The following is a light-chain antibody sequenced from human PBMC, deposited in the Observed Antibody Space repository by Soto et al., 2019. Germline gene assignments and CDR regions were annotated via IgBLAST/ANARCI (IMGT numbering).Light chain of an antibody. CDR2: DVS. Sequence: QSALTQPASVSGSPGQSITISCTGTSSDVGGYNYVSWYQQHPGKAPKLTIYDVSNRPSGVSNRFSGSKSGNTASLTISGLQAEDEADYYCSSYTSSILFGGGTKLTVL. J-gene: IGLJ2*01. CDR3: SSYTSSIL. V-gene: IGLV2-14*01. CDR1: SSDVGGYNY.